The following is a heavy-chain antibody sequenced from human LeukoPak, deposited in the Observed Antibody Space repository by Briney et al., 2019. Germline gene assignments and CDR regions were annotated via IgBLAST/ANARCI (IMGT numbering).Heavy chain of an antibody. CDR1: GGSIRSSGYY. CDR2: IHHLGST. CDR3: ARSTVSSMGPTDV. Sequence: SETLSLTCTVSGGSIRSSGYYWGWIRQSPEKGLEWIGIIHHLGSTYYNPSLKSRVTISIDASENQFSLKLSSVTATDTAVYYCARSTVSSMGPTDVWGQGTTVTVSS. J-gene: IGHJ6*02. D-gene: IGHD5/OR15-5a*01. V-gene: IGHV4-39*01.